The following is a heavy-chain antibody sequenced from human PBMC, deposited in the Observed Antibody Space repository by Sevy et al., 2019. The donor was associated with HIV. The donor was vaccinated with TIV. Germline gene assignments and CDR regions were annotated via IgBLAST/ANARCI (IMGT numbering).Heavy chain of an antibody. CDR1: GYTFTSFG. CDR2: ISAYNGNT. V-gene: IGHV1-18*01. J-gene: IGHJ5*02. CDR3: ARVGWRYCSGGGCYSGPGGGWFDP. D-gene: IGHD2-15*01. Sequence: ASVKVSCKASGYTFTSFGFSWVRQAPGQGLEWMGWISAYNGNTNYAQKLQGRVTMTTDTSTSTAYMERRSLRSDDTAVYYWARVGWRYCSGGGCYSGPGGGWFDPWGQGTLVTVSS.